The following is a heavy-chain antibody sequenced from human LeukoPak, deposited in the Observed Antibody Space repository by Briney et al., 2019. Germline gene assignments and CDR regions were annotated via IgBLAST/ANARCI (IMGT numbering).Heavy chain of an antibody. Sequence: KVSCKASGYTFTGYYMHWVRQAPGQGLEWMGMLYPGDSASRFSPSFQGRVTMSVDRSINTAYLQWSSLRASDTAMYYCATSREVAGSHAFDIWGQGTVVTVSS. J-gene: IGHJ3*02. CDR1: GYTFTGYY. D-gene: IGHD6-19*01. CDR2: LYPGDSAS. CDR3: ATSREVAGSHAFDI. V-gene: IGHV5-51*01.